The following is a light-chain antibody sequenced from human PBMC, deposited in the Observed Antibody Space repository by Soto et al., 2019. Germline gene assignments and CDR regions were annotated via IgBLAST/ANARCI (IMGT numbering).Light chain of an antibody. CDR1: QSVGNNY. Sequence: EIVLTPSPGTLYLSPGERATLSCRASQSVGNNYLVWFQQKPGQAPRLLLDDASRRATGIPDRFSGSGAGTDFTLTINRLEPEDFAVYYCQQCSSSPLTVGGGTKVEIK. J-gene: IGKJ4*01. CDR2: DAS. V-gene: IGKV3-20*01. CDR3: QQCSSSPLT.